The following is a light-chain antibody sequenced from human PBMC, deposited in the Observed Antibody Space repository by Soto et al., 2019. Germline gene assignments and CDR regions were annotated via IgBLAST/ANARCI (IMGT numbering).Light chain of an antibody. CDR2: LNSDGSH. Sequence: QPVLTQSPSASASLGASVKLTCTLSSGHSSYAIAWHQQQPGKGPRYLMRLNSDGSHSKGDGIPDRFSGSSSGAERYLTISSLQSEDETDYYCQTWGTGIVVFGGGTKVTVL. CDR3: QTWGTGIVV. J-gene: IGLJ2*01. V-gene: IGLV4-69*01. CDR1: SGHSSYA.